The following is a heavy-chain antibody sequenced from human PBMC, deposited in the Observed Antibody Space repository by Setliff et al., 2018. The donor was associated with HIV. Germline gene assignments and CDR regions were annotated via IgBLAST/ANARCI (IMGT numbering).Heavy chain of an antibody. CDR1: GGYMSGYY. V-gene: IGHV4-59*05. Sequence: SETLSLTCTVSGGYMSGYYWSWIRQPPGKGLEWIGSSYYSGSTYYNPSLKSRVTISVDTSKNQFSLKLSSVTAADTAIYYCATDTAMLQEGTEFWGQGTLVTVSS. CDR3: ATDTAMLQEGTEF. J-gene: IGHJ4*02. CDR2: SYYSGST. D-gene: IGHD5-18*01.